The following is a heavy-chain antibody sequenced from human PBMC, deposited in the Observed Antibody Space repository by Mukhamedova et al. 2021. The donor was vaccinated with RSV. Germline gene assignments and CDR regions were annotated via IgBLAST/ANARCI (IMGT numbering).Heavy chain of an antibody. CDR3: ARVGATGVVYFSY. V-gene: IGHV3-11*06. Sequence: SRDNAKNSLYLQMNSLRAEDTAVYYCARVGATGVVYFSYWGQGTLVTVSS. D-gene: IGHD1-26*01. J-gene: IGHJ4*02.